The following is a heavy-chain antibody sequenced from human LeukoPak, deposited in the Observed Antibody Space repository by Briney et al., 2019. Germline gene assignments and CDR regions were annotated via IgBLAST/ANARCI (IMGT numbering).Heavy chain of an antibody. J-gene: IGHJ4*02. CDR2: IYYSGST. CDR1: GGSISSYY. CDR3: ARYGDYFDY. V-gene: IGHV4-59*01. Sequence: SETLSLTCTVSGGSISSYYWSWIRQPPGKGLEWIGYIYYSGSTYYNPSLRSRVTISVDTSKNQFSLKLSSVTAADTAVYYCARYGDYFDYWGQGTLVTVSS. D-gene: IGHD4-17*01.